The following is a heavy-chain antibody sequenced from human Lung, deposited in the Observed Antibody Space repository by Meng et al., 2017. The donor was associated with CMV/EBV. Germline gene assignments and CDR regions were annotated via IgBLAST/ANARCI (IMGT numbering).Heavy chain of an antibody. J-gene: IGHJ4*02. CDR1: GGSMSSTNW. Sequence: QLQESGPGRVEPSATLSLTCAVSGGSMSSTNWWSWVRQPPGKGLEWIGEIYHSGSTNYNPSRRSRVSISVDKSKNQFSLKLSSVTAADTAVYYCARADKVRFDYWGQGTLVTVFS. CDR3: ARADKVRFDY. CDR2: IYHSGST. V-gene: IGHV4-4*02.